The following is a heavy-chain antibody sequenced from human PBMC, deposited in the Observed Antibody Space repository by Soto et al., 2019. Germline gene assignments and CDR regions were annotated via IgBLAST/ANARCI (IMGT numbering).Heavy chain of an antibody. V-gene: IGHV3-33*01. D-gene: IGHD2-2*01. Sequence: QVQLVESGGGVVQPGRSLRLSCAASGFTFSSYGMHWVRQAPGKGLEWVAVIWYDGSKKYYADFVKGRLTISRDNSMNALYLQMNSLRADDTAGYYCASRSPALDYWGQGTLVTVSS. J-gene: IGHJ4*02. CDR2: IWYDGSKK. CDR1: GFTFSSYG. CDR3: ASRSPALDY.